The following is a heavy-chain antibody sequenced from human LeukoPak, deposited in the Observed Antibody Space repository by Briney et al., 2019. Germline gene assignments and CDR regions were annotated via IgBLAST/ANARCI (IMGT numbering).Heavy chain of an antibody. CDR3: ARVMNREGTNY. CDR1: RYTFTGYY. V-gene: IGHV1-2*02. D-gene: IGHD1/OR15-1a*01. J-gene: IGHJ4*02. Sequence: ASVKVSCKASRYTFTGYYMHWVRQVPGQGLEWMGWINPNSGGTKYAQKFQGRVTMTRDTSISTAYMELNRLRSDDTAVYYCARVMNREGTNYWGQGTLVTVSS. CDR2: INPNSGGT.